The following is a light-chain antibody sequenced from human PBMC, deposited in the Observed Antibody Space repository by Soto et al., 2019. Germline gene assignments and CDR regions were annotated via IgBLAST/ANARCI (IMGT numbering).Light chain of an antibody. J-gene: IGKJ1*01. V-gene: IGKV3-11*01. CDR2: DAS. Sequence: EIVLTQSPATLSLSPGERATLSCRASQSVSRYLAWYQHKPGQAPRLLIYDASKRATGIPARFSGSGSGTDFTLTISSLEPEDFAVYYCQQRSNWPPTWPFGQGTRVEIK. CDR3: QQRSNWPPTWP. CDR1: QSVSRY.